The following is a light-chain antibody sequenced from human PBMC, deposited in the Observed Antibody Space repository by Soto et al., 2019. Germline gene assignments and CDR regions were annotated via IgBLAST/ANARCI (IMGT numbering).Light chain of an antibody. CDR3: QQYHSLYT. J-gene: IGKJ2*01. CDR2: DAS. Sequence: DIQMTQSPSTLSASVGDRVTITCRASQSISSWLAWYQQKPGKAPKLLIYDASSLESGVPSRFSGSGSGTEFTFTISSLQPDDFATDYYQQYHSLYTFGQGTKLEIK. CDR1: QSISSW. V-gene: IGKV1-5*01.